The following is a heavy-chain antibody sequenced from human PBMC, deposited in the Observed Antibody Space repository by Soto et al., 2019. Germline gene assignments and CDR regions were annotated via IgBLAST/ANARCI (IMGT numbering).Heavy chain of an antibody. CDR2: ISAYNGNT. J-gene: IGHJ5*02. CDR3: ARVPQPPGPWGVHQYDFWSGPHVFDP. D-gene: IGHD3-3*01. Sequence: ASVKVSCKASGYTFTSYGISWVRQAPGQGLEWMGWISAYNGNTNYAQKLQGRVTMTTDTSTSTAYMELRGLRSDDTAVYYCARVPQPPGPWGVHQYDFWSGPHVFDPWGQGTLVTVSS. CDR1: GYTFTSYG. V-gene: IGHV1-18*04.